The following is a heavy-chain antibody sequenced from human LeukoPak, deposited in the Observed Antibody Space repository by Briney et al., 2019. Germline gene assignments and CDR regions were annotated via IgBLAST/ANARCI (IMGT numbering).Heavy chain of an antibody. V-gene: IGHV1-69*13. CDR1: GGTFSSYA. J-gene: IGHJ6*02. CDR2: IIPIFGTA. CDR3: ARGEAYCGGDCYPPIWAYGMDV. D-gene: IGHD2-21*02. Sequence: ASVKVSCKAFGGTFSSYAISWVRRAPGQGLEWMGGIIPIFGTANYAQKFQGRVTITADESTSTAYMELSSLRSEDTAVYYCARGEAYCGGDCYPPIWAYGMDVWGQGTTVTVSS.